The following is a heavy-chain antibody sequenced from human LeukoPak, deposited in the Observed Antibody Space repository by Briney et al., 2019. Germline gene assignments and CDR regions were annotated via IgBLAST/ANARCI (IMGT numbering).Heavy chain of an antibody. Sequence: GGSLRLSCAASGFTVSNNYMTWVRQAPGKGLEWVSLIYSGGSAYYADSVKGRFTISRDNSKNTVYLQMNSLRAEDTAVYYCARNITVTRWGYWGQGTLVTVSS. D-gene: IGHD3-16*02. V-gene: IGHV3-66*01. CDR3: ARNITVTRWGY. CDR2: IYSGGSA. J-gene: IGHJ4*02. CDR1: GFTVSNNY.